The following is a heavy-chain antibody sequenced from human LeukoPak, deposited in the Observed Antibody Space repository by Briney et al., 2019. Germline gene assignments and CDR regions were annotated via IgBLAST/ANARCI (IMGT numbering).Heavy chain of an antibody. Sequence: MTGGSLRLSCAASRFTFSSYAMSWVRQAPGKGLEWIGSIYYSGSTYYNPSLKSRVTISVDTSKNQFSLKLSSVTAADTAVYYCAGQGVNTTIVEVMYGFDIWGQGTMVTVSS. D-gene: IGHD5-18*01. V-gene: IGHV4-39*01. CDR1: RFTFSSYA. J-gene: IGHJ3*02. CDR2: IYYSGST. CDR3: AGQGVNTTIVEVMYGFDI.